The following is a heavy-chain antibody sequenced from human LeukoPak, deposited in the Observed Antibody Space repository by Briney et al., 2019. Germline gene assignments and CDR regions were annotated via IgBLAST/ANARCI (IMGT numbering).Heavy chain of an antibody. CDR1: GFSLSTSGVG. CDR3: AHRGGNFQLDY. V-gene: IGHV2-5*02. Sequence: ESGPALVKPTQTLTLTCTFSGFSLSTSGVGVGWIRQPPGKALEWLALIYWDNDKRYSPSLKSRLTITKDTSKNQVVLTMTNMDPVDTATYYCAHRGGNFQLDYWGQGTLVTVSS. J-gene: IGHJ4*02. D-gene: IGHD1-7*01. CDR2: IYWDNDK.